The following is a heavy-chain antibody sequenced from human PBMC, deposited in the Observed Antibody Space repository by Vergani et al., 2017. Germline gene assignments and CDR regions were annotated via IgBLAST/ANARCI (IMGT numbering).Heavy chain of an antibody. V-gene: IGHV4-39*07. CDR1: GGSISSSSYY. CDR3: VVLAVAAPGGDY. Sequence: QLQLQESGPGLVKPSETLSLTCTVSGGSISSSSYYWGWIRQPPGKGLEWIGSIYYSGSTYYNPSLKSRVTISVDTSKNQFSLKLSSVTAADTAVYYCVVLAVAAPGGDYWGQGTLVTVSS. J-gene: IGHJ4*02. CDR2: IYYSGST. D-gene: IGHD6-19*01.